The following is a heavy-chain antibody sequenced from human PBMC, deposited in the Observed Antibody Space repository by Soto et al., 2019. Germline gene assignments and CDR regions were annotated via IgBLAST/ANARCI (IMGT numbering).Heavy chain of an antibody. CDR3: AREGRRWLEWLPSGYYGMDG. D-gene: IGHD3-3*01. CDR1: GGSISSGDYY. J-gene: IGHJ6*02. V-gene: IGHV4-30-4*01. CDR2: IYYSGST. Sequence: PSETLSLTCTVSGGSISSGDYYWSWIRQPPGKGLEWIGYIYYSGSTYYNPSLKSRVTISVDTSKNQFSLKLSSVTAADTAVYYCAREGRRWLEWLPSGYYGMDGWGQGTSVTVAS.